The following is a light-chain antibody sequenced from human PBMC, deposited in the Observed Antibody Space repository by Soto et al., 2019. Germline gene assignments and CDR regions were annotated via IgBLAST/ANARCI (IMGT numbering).Light chain of an antibody. CDR2: DAS. V-gene: IGKV1-33*01. CDR3: QQYHNLPYT. Sequence: DIQMTQSPSSLSASVGARVTITCQASQDISRNLNWLQQKPGEAPKLLIYDASKLETGVPSRFNGSGSGTEYTLTITSLQPEDLPTYFCQQYHNLPYTFGQVTKLEIK. J-gene: IGKJ2*01. CDR1: QDISRN.